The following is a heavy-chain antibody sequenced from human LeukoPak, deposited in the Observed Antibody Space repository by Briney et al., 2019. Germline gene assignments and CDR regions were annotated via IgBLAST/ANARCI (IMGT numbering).Heavy chain of an antibody. Sequence: PGGSLRLSCAASGFTFSNYWMSWVRQAPGKGLEWVANIKQDGSEKYYVDSVKGRFTISRDNAKNSLYLQMNSLKTEDTAVYYCARDRSYDFWCGDPHFDHWGQGTLVTVSS. CDR1: GFTFSNYW. D-gene: IGHD3-3*01. CDR2: IKQDGSEK. CDR3: ARDRSYDFWCGDPHFDH. J-gene: IGHJ4*02. V-gene: IGHV3-7*01.